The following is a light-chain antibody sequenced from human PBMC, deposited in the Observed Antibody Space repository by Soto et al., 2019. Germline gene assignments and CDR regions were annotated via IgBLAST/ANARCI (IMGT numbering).Light chain of an antibody. V-gene: IGLV1-40*01. CDR2: EVS. Sequence: QSVLTQPPSVSGAPGQRVTISCTGSSSNIGAGHDVHWYQQLSPGEAPKLIIYEVSKRPSGVPDRIFASKSGNTASLTVSGLQADDEANYYCSSFKGTNSFVFGTGTKVTVL. J-gene: IGLJ1*01. CDR1: SSNIGAGHD. CDR3: SSFKGTNSFV.